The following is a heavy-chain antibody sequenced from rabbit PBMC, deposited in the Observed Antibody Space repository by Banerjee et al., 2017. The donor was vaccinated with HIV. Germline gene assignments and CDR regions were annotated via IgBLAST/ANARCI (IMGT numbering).Heavy chain of an antibody. CDR3: ARDRPGYAGYSGDGLNL. Sequence: PGASLTLTCTASGFDFSDYYMTWVRQAPGKGLEWIGIIYTNKGRTDYASWVNGRFTISSDNAQNTVDLQMNSLTASDTASYVCARDRPGYAGYSGDGLNLWGQGTLVTVS. V-gene: IGHV1S7*01. D-gene: IGHD7-1*01. CDR1: GFDFSDYY. CDR2: IYTNKGRT. J-gene: IGHJ4*01.